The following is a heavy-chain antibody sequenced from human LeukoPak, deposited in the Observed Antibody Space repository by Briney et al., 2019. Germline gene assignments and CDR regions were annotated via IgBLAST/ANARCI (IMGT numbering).Heavy chain of an antibody. CDR3: ARVRCSGGSCYGPNYYYYGMDV. CDR2: IWYDGSNK. J-gene: IGHJ6*02. D-gene: IGHD2-15*01. Sequence: GGSLRLSCAASGFTFSSYGMHRVRQAPGKGLEWVAVIWYDGSNKYYADSVKGRFTISRDNSKNTLYLQMNSLRAEDTAVYYCARVRCSGGSCYGPNYYYYGMDVWGQGTTVTVSS. CDR1: GFTFSSYG. V-gene: IGHV3-33*01.